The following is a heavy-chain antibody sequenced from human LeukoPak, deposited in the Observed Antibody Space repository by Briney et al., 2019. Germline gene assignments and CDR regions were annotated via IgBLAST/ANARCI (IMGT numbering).Heavy chain of an antibody. CDR3: ARAGGGSYYDAFDI. CDR1: GFTFDDYG. D-gene: IGHD1-26*01. CDR2: INWNGGST. Sequence: TGGSLRLSCVASGFTFDDYGMSWVRQAPGKGLEWVSGINWNGGSTGYADSVKGRFTISRDNAKNSLYLQMNSLRAEDTALYYCARAGGGSYYDAFDIWGQGTMVTVSS. J-gene: IGHJ3*02. V-gene: IGHV3-20*04.